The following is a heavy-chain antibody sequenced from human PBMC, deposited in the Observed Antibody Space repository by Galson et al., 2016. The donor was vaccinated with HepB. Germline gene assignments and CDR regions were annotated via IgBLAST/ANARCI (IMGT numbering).Heavy chain of an antibody. CDR2: VSYDEVKK. V-gene: IGHV3-30*18. CDR3: AKALRPVEFWWGHYFHH. D-gene: IGHD3-3*01. Sequence: SLRLSCAASGFMFNNYGMHWLRQPPGKGPEWVSFVSYDEVKKHYSDSVKGRFTVSRDNSKDILYLQMDGLRPEDTALYYCAKALRPVEFWWGHYFHHWGQGIQVTVSS. CDR1: GFMFNNYG. J-gene: IGHJ4*02.